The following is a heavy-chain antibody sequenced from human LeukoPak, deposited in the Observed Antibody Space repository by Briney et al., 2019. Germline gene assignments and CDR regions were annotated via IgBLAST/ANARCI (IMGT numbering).Heavy chain of an antibody. CDR1: GCSITGYH. CDR3: ARRNDIDI. CDR2: IYSSGST. D-gene: IGHD3-22*01. Sequence: PSETLSLTCTVSGCSITGYHWSWIRQPPGKGLEWIGYIYSSGSTEYKPSLKSRATISADTSKNQFSLKLTSVTAADTAIYYCARRNDIDIWGQGTMVTVSS. V-gene: IGHV4-4*08. J-gene: IGHJ3*02.